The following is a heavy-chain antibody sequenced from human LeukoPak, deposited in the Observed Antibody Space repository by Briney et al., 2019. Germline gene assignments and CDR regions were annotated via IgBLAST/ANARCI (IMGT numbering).Heavy chain of an antibody. D-gene: IGHD4-17*01. CDR3: PKDLWPLGTTGFFDY. CDR1: GFTFSIYA. CDR2: ISGSDGTT. Sequence: GGSLRLSCAASGFTFSIYAMSWVRQAPGEGLEWFALISGSDGTTYHRDSVQGRFTISRDNSKNTVYLQMDSLRGEDTAIYYCPKDLWPLGTTGFFDYWGLGTVVTVSS. J-gene: IGHJ4*02. V-gene: IGHV3-23*01.